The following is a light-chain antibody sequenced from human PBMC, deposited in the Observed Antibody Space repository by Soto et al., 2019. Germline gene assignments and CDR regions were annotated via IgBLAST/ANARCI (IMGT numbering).Light chain of an antibody. CDR3: SSFTSISTYV. Sequence: QSALTQPASVSGSPGQSITISCTGTSSDVGDYNYVSWYQQHPGKAPKLMIYEVSDRPSGASNRFSGSKSGNTASLTISGLQAEDEADYYCSSFTSISTYVFGPGTKVTVL. J-gene: IGLJ1*01. CDR2: EVS. CDR1: SSDVGDYNY. V-gene: IGLV2-14*01.